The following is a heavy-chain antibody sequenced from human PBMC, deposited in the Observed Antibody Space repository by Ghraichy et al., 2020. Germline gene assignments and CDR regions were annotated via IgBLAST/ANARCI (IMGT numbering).Heavy chain of an antibody. V-gene: IGHV4-39*01. Sequence: SETLSLTCTVSGGSISSSSYYWGWIRQPPGKGLEWIGSIYYSGSTYYNPSLKSRVTISVDTSKNQFSLKLSSVTAADTAVYYCARHPHRQWLLGRFDPWGQGTLVTVSS. CDR3: ARHPHRQWLLGRFDP. D-gene: IGHD6-19*01. CDR2: IYYSGST. J-gene: IGHJ5*02. CDR1: GGSISSSSYY.